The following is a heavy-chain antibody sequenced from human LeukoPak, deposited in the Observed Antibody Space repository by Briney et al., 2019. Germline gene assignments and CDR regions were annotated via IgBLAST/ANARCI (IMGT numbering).Heavy chain of an antibody. D-gene: IGHD5-18*01. J-gene: IGHJ6*02. Sequence: KASETLSLTCAVSGGSISSSNWWSWVRQPPGKGLEWIGEISQSGSTNYNPSLKSRVTISVDKSKNQSSLKLSSVTAADTAVYYCARVTLSWIQLWYGMDVWGQGTTVTVSS. CDR3: ARVTLSWIQLWYGMDV. CDR1: GGSISSSNW. CDR2: ISQSGST. V-gene: IGHV4-4*02.